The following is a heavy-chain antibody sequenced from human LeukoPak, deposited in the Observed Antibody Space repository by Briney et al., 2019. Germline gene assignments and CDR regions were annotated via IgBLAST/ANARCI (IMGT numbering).Heavy chain of an antibody. V-gene: IGHV1-18*01. Sequence: GASVKVSCKASGYTFTSYVISWVRQAPGQGLEWMGWISAYNGNTNYAQKLQGRVTMTTDTSTSTAYMELRSLRSDDTAVYYCARDPQSTSDYDILTDNYYYYGMDVWGQGTTVTVSS. CDR3: ARDPQSTSDYDILTDNYYYYGMDV. D-gene: IGHD3-9*01. CDR1: GYTFTSYV. J-gene: IGHJ6*02. CDR2: ISAYNGNT.